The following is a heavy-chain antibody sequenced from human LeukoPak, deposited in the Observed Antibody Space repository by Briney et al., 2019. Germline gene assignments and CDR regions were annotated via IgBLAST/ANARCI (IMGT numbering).Heavy chain of an antibody. CDR3: AREPAAKVYYYYYYMDV. Sequence: KPSETLSLTCAVYGGSFSGYYWSWLRQPPGKGLEWIGEINHSGSTNYNPSLKSRVTISVDTSKNQFSLKLSSVTAADTAVYYCAREPAAKVYYYYYYMDVWGKGTTVTVSS. V-gene: IGHV4-34*01. CDR1: GGSFSGYY. CDR2: INHSGST. D-gene: IGHD2-2*01. J-gene: IGHJ6*03.